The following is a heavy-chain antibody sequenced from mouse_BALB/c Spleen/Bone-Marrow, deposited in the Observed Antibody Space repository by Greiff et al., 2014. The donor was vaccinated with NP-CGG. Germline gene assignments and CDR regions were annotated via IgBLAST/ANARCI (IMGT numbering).Heavy chain of an antibody. D-gene: IGHD1-1*01. V-gene: IGHV1-69*02. J-gene: IGHJ1*01. CDR3: ARRNYYGSHYWYFDV. CDR1: GYTFTIYW. Sequence: VQLVESGAELVKPGASVKLSCKASGYTFTIYWMHWVKQGPGQGLEWIGEIDPSDSDANYNQKFKGKATLTVDKSSTTAYMQLSSLTSEDSAVYYCARRNYYGSHYWYFDVWGAGTTVTVSS. CDR2: IDPSDSDA.